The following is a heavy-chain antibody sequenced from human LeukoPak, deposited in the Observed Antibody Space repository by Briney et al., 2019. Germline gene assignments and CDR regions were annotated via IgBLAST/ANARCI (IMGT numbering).Heavy chain of an antibody. CDR3: AKSPSTYYDFWSGSDYYYYYYMDV. D-gene: IGHD3-3*01. CDR2: ISGSGGST. Sequence: GGSLRLSCAASGFTFSSYAMSWVRQVPGKGLEWVSAISGSGGSTYYADSVKGRFTISRDNSKNTLYLQMNSLRAEDTAVYYCAKSPSTYYDFWSGSDYYYYYYMDVWGKGTTVTVSS. V-gene: IGHV3-23*01. CDR1: GFTFSSYA. J-gene: IGHJ6*03.